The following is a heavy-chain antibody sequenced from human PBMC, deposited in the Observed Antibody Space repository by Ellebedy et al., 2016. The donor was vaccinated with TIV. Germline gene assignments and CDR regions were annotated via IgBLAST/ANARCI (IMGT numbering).Heavy chain of an antibody. CDR1: GGSITSDY. D-gene: IGHD1-26*01. CDR3: ATDSGGEHRSDY. J-gene: IGHJ4*02. Sequence: MPSETLSLTCSVSGGSITSDYWSWIRQSPGKGLEWIGYIHNSGSTYYNPSLKSRVTMSIETSKKEFSLKLTSVIAAGTAVYFCATDSGGEHRSDYWGLGTQVTVSS. CDR2: IHNSGST. V-gene: IGHV4-59*12.